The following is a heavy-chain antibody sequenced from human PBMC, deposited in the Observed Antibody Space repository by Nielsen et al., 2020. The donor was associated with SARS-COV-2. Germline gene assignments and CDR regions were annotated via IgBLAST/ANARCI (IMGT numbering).Heavy chain of an antibody. J-gene: IGHJ6*02. Sequence: ASVKVSCKASGYTFTTYGIGWVRQASGQGLEWMGWISRNNGKTQYAQKFQGRVTMTTDTSATTAYMELRNLRSDDTAVYYCGTYYNAYGLEVWGQGTTVTVSS. CDR1: GYTFTTYG. CDR3: GTYYNAYGLEV. CDR2: ISRNNGKT. V-gene: IGHV1-18*04. D-gene: IGHD3-10*01.